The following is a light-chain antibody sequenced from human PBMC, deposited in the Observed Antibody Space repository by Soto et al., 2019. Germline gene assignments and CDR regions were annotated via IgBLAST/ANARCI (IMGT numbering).Light chain of an antibody. CDR1: TSNLGSNT. J-gene: IGLJ1*01. V-gene: IGLV1-44*01. CDR3: AAWDDSLNGYV. Sequence: QSLLTQTPLASGTPGQRVTIPCSGRTSNLGSNTVHWYQQLPGTAPKRLIHSNNQRPSGVPDRFSGSKSGTSASLAISGLQSEDEADYYCAAWDDSLNGYVFGTGTKVTV. CDR2: SNN.